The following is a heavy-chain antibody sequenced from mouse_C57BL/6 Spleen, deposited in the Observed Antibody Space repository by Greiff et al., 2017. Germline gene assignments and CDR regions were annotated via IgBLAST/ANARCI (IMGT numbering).Heavy chain of an antibody. CDR2: IYPGDGDT. J-gene: IGHJ1*03. Sequence: VKLQESGPELVKPGASVKISCKASGYAFSSSWMNWVKQRPGKGLEWIGRIYPGDGDTNYNGKFKGKATLTADKSSSTAYMQLSSLTSEDSAVYFCAREDYGYFDVWGTGTTVTVSS. CDR1: GYAFSSSW. V-gene: IGHV1-82*01. CDR3: AREDYGYFDV.